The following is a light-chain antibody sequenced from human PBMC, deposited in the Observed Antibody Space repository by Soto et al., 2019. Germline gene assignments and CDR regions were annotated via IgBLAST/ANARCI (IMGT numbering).Light chain of an antibody. CDR2: WAS. Sequence: DIVMTQSPDSLAVSLGERATVNCKSSQSVLYSSNNKNYLAWYQQKPGQPPKLLIYWASTRESGVPERFSGGGSGTGFTLTISSLQAEDVAIYYCQQYYSTPGTFGQGTKVEIK. CDR3: QQYYSTPGT. V-gene: IGKV4-1*01. CDR1: QSVLYSSNNKNY. J-gene: IGKJ1*01.